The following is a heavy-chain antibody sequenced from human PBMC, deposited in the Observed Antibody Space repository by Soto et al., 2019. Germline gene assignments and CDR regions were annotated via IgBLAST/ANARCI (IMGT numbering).Heavy chain of an antibody. D-gene: IGHD2-15*01. CDR2: VSIGGST. J-gene: IGHJ4*02. V-gene: IGHV3-23*01. Sequence: DVQLLESGGGLVQPEGSLRLSCAASGFTFSSYAMGWVRQGPGKGLEWVAVVSIGGSTHYADSVRGRFTIDRDNAKNTLSLQMNSLKAEDTAVCFCAKRRGAGGHFDYWGQGALVTVSS. CDR3: AKRRGAGGHFDY. CDR1: GFTFSSYA.